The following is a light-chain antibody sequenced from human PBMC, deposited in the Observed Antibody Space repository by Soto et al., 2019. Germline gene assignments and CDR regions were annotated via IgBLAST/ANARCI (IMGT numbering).Light chain of an antibody. CDR2: GAS. CDR3: QKYNNWPLI. Sequence: EIVMTQSPGTLSVSPGERATLSCRASQSVSSSLAWYQQKPGQAPRLLIYGASTRATVIPARLSGSGSGTEFTLTISSLQYADFAVYYCQKYNNWPLIFGGGNKVEIK. V-gene: IGKV3-15*01. J-gene: IGKJ4*01. CDR1: QSVSSS.